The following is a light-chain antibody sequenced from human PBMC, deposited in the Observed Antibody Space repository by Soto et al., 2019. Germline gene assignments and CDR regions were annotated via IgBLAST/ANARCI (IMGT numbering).Light chain of an antibody. CDR3: QQVETYPWT. Sequence: IQLTKSPSSLPASVGDRVTITCRASQAVSSYLAWYQQKPGMAPKLLIYGASTLQSGVPPRFSGSGSGTDFTLTINALQPEDSATYFCQQVETYPWTFGQGTKVEVK. V-gene: IGKV1-9*01. CDR2: GAS. J-gene: IGKJ1*01. CDR1: QAVSSY.